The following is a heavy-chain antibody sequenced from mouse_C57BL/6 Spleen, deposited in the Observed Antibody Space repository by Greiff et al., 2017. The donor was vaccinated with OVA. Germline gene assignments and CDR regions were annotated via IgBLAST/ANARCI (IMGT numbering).Heavy chain of an antibody. CDR2: IDPANGNT. V-gene: IGHV14-3*01. D-gene: IGHD1-1*01. J-gene: IGHJ4*01. CDR3: ARSYYYGSSPHYYAMDY. Sequence: VQLQQSVAELVRPGASVKLSCTASGFNIKNTYMHWVKQRPEQGLEWIGRIDPANGNTKYAPKFQGKATITADTSSNTAYLQLSSLTSEDTAIYYCARSYYYGSSPHYYAMDYWGQGTSVTVSS. CDR1: GFNIKNTY.